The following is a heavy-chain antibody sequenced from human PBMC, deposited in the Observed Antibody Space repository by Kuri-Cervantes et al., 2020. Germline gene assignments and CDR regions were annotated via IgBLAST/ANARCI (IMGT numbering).Heavy chain of an antibody. CDR1: GGSISSSNW. D-gene: IGHD3-10*01. V-gene: IGHV4-31*11. CDR3: ARSSGVIQYYGMDV. J-gene: IGHJ6*02. Sequence: SETLSLTCAVSGGSISSSNWWSWVRQHPGKGLEWIGYIYYSGSTYYNPSLKSRVTISVDTSKNQFSLKLSSVTAADTAVYYCARSSGVIQYYGMDVWGQGTTVTVSS. CDR2: IYYSGST.